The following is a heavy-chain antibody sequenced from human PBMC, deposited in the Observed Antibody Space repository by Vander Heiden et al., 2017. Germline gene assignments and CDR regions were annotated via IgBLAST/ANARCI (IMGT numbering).Heavy chain of an antibody. D-gene: IGHD4-17*01. V-gene: IGHV1-2*02. J-gene: IGHJ4*02. CDR2: INPNSGGT. Sequence: QVQLVQSGAEVKKPGASVKVSCKASGYTFPGYYMHWVRQAPGQGLEWMGWINPNSGGTNYAQKVQGRVTMTRDTSISTAYMELSRLRSDDTAVYYCATILYGDYEVLPDYWGQGTLVTVSS. CDR1: GYTFPGYY. CDR3: ATILYGDYEVLPDY.